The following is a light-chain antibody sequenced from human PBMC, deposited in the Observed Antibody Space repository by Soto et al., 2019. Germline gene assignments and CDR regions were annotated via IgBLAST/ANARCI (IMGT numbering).Light chain of an antibody. CDR1: SSDVGTYNS. CDR3: SSYTSSSSHV. J-gene: IGLJ1*01. CDR2: DVS. V-gene: IGLV2-14*01. Sequence: QSALTQPASVSGSPGQSITISCTGTSSDVGTYNSVSWYQQYPGKAPKLMIHDVSNRPSGVSNRFSGSKSGNTASLTISGLQAEDEADYYCSSYTSSSSHVSGSGTKVTVL.